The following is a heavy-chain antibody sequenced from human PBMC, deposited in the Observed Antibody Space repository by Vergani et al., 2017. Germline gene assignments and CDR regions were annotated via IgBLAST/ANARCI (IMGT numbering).Heavy chain of an antibody. CDR3: AVHSTVELLVKVGWNDP. J-gene: IGHJ5*02. V-gene: IGHV4-39*01. CDR1: GASIRSSNYY. D-gene: IGHD6-19*01. CDR2: IYYSGST. Sequence: QLQLQESGPGLVKPSATLSLTCSVSGASIRSSNYYWGWIRQPPGKGLEWIASIYYSGSTYYNPSLKSRVTISVDTSKNQFSLKLSSVTAADTAVYFCAVHSTVELLVKVGWNDPWGQGILVTVSS.